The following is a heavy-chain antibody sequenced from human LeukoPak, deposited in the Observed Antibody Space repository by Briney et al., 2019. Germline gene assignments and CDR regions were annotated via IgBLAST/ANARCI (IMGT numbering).Heavy chain of an antibody. Sequence: ASVKVSCKASGYTFTSYDINWVRQATGQGLEWMGWMNPNSGNTGYAQKFQGRVTMTRNTSISTAYMELSSLRSEDTAVYYCAILWRYYDYIWGSYRYTVDDYWGQGTLVTVSS. CDR2: MNPNSGNT. V-gene: IGHV1-8*01. D-gene: IGHD3-16*02. CDR3: AILWRYYDYIWGSYRYTVDDY. J-gene: IGHJ4*02. CDR1: GYTFTSYD.